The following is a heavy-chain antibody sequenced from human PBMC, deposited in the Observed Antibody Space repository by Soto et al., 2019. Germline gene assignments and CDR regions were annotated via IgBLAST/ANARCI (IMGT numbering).Heavy chain of an antibody. Sequence: PGGSLRLSCTASGFTFSKFAMTWVRQAPGKGLECVSGIFGSGGGIEYADSVKGRFTISRDNSKNTLYLQMTNLRADDTAVYYCAKDAVSGDGLWLMDHWGQGTQVP. D-gene: IGHD2-21*02. CDR3: AKDAVSGDGLWLMDH. J-gene: IGHJ4*02. CDR2: IFGSGGGI. CDR1: GFTFSKFA. V-gene: IGHV3-23*01.